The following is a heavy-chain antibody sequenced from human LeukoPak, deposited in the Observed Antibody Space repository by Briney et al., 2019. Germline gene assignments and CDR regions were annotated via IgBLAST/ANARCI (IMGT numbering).Heavy chain of an antibody. CDR2: IDSDVRST. D-gene: IGHD2-8*01. V-gene: IGHV3-74*01. J-gene: IGHJ3*02. CDR3: AGGTGYGIFDI. Sequence: PGGSLRLSCAASGFTFSNFWMHWVRQAPGKGPVWVSRIDSDVRSTTYADSVKGRFTISRDNAKNTLYLQMNSLRAEDTAVYYCAGGTGYGIFDIWGQGTMVTVSS. CDR1: GFTFSNFW.